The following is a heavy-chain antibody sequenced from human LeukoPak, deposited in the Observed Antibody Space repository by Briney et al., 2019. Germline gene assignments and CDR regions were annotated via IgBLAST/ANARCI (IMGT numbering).Heavy chain of an antibody. Sequence: GGSLRLSCAASGFTFSDFEMNWVRQVPGKGLEWVSAISGSGGSTYYADSVKGRFTISRDNSKNTLYLQMNSLRAEDTAVYYCAKLIDRVAAAGWFDYWGQGTLVTVSS. CDR1: GFTFSDFE. J-gene: IGHJ4*02. CDR3: AKLIDRVAAAGWFDY. CDR2: ISGSGGST. V-gene: IGHV3-23*01. D-gene: IGHD6-13*01.